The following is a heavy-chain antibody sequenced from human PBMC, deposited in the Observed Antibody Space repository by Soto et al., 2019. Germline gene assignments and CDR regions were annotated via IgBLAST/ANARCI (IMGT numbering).Heavy chain of an antibody. CDR2: ISSSGSTI. V-gene: IGHV3-11*01. Sequence: GGSLRLSCAASGFTFSDYYMSWIRQAPGKGLEWVSYISSSGSTIYYADSVKGRFTIPRDNAKNSLYLQMNSLRAEDTAVYYCASEVPAAPPGWFDPWGQGTLVTVSS. CDR1: GFTFSDYY. D-gene: IGHD2-2*01. J-gene: IGHJ5*02. CDR3: ASEVPAAPPGWFDP.